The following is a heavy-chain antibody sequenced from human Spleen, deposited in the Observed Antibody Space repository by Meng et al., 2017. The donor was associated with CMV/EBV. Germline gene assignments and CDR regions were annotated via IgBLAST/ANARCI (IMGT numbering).Heavy chain of an antibody. Sequence: GESLKISCAASGFTFNAYAIHWVRQAPGKGLEWVALISYDGTNKYYTDSVKGRFTISRDNSKNTLSLQMNSLKAEDTAMYFCVKGRAVSIGTTWGYYFDYWGQGALVTVSS. V-gene: IGHV3-30*14. J-gene: IGHJ4*02. CDR3: VKGRAVSIGTTWGYYFDY. CDR2: ISYDGTNK. D-gene: IGHD1-1*01. CDR1: GFTFNAYA.